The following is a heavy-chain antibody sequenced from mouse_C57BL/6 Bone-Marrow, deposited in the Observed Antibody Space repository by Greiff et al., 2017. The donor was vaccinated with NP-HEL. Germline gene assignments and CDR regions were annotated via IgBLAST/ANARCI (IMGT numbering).Heavy chain of an antibody. CDR1: GFNIKDDY. Sequence: VQLQQSGAELVRPGASVKLSCTASGFNIKDDYMHWVKQRPEQGLEWIGWIDPANGDTEYASKFQGKATITADTSSHTAYLQLSSLTSEDTAVYYCTTGYFDVWGTGTTVTVSS. CDR3: TTGYFDV. J-gene: IGHJ1*03. V-gene: IGHV14-4*01. CDR2: IDPANGDT.